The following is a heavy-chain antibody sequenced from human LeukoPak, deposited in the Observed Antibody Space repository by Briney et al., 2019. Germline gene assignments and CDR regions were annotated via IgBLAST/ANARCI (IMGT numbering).Heavy chain of an antibody. CDR1: GFTFSSYN. Sequence: GGSLRLSCAASGFTFSSYNMNWVRQAPGKGLEWVSYISSSGSTIYYADSVKGRFTISRDNAKNSLYLQMNSLRAEDTAVYYCARDGDEWQLWLRYYFDYWGQGTLVTVSS. CDR2: ISSSGSTI. CDR3: ARDGDEWQLWLRYYFDY. V-gene: IGHV3-48*04. D-gene: IGHD5-18*01. J-gene: IGHJ4*02.